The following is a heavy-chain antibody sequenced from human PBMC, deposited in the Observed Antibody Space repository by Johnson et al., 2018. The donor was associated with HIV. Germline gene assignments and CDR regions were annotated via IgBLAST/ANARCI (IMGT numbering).Heavy chain of an antibody. J-gene: IGHJ3*02. D-gene: IGHD4-23*01. V-gene: IGHV3-43D*03. CDR2: ISWDGGNP. CDR3: AKERWPLSPDAFDI. Sequence: VQLVESGGVVVQPGGSLRLSCAASGFTFDDYAMHWVRQAPGKGLEWVSLISWDGGNPYYADSVTGRFTISRDNSKNTLYLQMNSLRAEDTAVYYCAKERWPLSPDAFDIWGQGTMVTVSS. CDR1: GFTFDDYA.